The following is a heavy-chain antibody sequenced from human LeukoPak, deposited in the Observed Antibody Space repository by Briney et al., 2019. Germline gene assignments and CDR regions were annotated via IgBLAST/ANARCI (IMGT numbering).Heavy chain of an antibody. CDR1: GFTFSSYA. J-gene: IGHJ6*02. CDR2: ISYDGSNK. CDR3: ARDQAYDFWSGYYDYYYYGMDV. D-gene: IGHD3-3*01. V-gene: IGHV3-30-3*01. Sequence: PGGSLRLSCAASGFTFSSYAMHWVRQAPGKGLEWVAVISYDGSNKYYADSVKGRFTISRDSSKNTLYLQMNSLRAEDTAVYYCARDQAYDFWSGYYDYYYYGMDVWGQGTTVTVSS.